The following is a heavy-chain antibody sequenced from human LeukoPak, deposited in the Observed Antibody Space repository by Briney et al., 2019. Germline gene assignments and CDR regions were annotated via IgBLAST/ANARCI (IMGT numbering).Heavy chain of an antibody. CDR1: GFTFDDYA. Sequence: PGGSLRLSCAASGFTFDDYAMHWVRQPPGKGLEWVSLISGDGGSTYYADSVKGRFTISRDNSKNSLYLQMNSLRTEDTALYYCAKDLGDTRCYYDSSGSLDYWAPGTLVTVSS. CDR3: AKDLGDTRCYYDSSGSLDY. V-gene: IGHV3-43*02. D-gene: IGHD3-22*01. J-gene: IGHJ4*02. CDR2: ISGDGGST.